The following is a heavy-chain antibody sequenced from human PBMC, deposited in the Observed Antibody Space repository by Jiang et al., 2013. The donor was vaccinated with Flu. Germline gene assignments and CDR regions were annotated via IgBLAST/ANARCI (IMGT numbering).Heavy chain of an antibody. J-gene: IGHJ6*02. Sequence: TTQTLTLTCTFSGFSLSTSGMCVSWIRQPPGKALEWLALIDWDDDKYYSTSLKTRLTISKDTSKNQVVLTMTNMDPVDTATYYCARTRLRYPPYGMDVWGQGTTVTVSS. D-gene: IGHD3-9*01. V-gene: IGHV2-70*01. CDR3: ARTRLRYPPYGMDV. CDR1: GFSLSTSGMC. CDR2: IDWDDDK.